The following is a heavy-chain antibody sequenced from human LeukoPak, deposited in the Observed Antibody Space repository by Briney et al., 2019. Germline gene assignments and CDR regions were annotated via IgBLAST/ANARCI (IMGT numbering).Heavy chain of an antibody. CDR3: ARNNGDRDY. Sequence: SETLSLTCTVSGGSISSSSYYWGWIRQPPGKGLEWIGSIYYSGSTYYNPSLKSRVTISVDTSKNQFSLELSSMTAADTAVYYCARNNGDRDYWGQGTLVTVSS. D-gene: IGHD4-17*01. CDR1: GGSISSSSYY. V-gene: IGHV4-39*01. J-gene: IGHJ4*02. CDR2: IYYSGST.